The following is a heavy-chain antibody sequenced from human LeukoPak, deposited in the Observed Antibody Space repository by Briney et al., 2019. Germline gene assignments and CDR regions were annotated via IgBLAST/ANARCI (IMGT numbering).Heavy chain of an antibody. Sequence: SETLSLTCTVSGGFINSYNWSWIRQPAGKGLEWIGRVYTSGITNYNPSLKSRITMSVDTSKNQFSLKLTSVTAADTAVYYCARHNGFDRGYYYYMDVWGKGTTVTVSS. CDR2: VYTSGIT. V-gene: IGHV4-4*07. CDR1: GGFINSYN. CDR3: ARHNGFDRGYYYYMDV. D-gene: IGHD3-9*01. J-gene: IGHJ6*03.